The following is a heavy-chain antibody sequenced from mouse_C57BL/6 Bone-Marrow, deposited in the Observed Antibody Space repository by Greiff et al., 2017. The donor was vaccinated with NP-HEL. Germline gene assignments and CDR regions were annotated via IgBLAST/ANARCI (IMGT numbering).Heavy chain of an antibody. V-gene: IGHV1-18*01. Sequence: VQLQQSGPELVKPGASVKIPCKASGYTFTDYNMDWVKQSHGKSLEWIGDINPNNGGHIYNQKFKGKATLTVDKSSSTAYMDLRSLTSEDTAVYYCARDSNWYFDVWGTGTTVTVSS. J-gene: IGHJ1*03. CDR1: GYTFTDYN. D-gene: IGHD2-5*01. CDR3: ARDSNWYFDV. CDR2: INPNNGGH.